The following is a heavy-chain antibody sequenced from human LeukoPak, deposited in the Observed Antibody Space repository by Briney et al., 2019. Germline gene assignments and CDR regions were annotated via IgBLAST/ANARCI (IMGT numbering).Heavy chain of an antibody. V-gene: IGHV3-7*01. Sequence: PGGSLRLSCAASGFTFSSYWMSWVRQAPGKGLEWVANIKQDGSEKYYVDSVKGRFTISRDNAKNSLYLQMNSLRAEDTAVYYCARDQTFRDGYKSSYGMDVWGQGTTVTVSS. CDR3: ARDQTFRDGYKSSYGMDV. D-gene: IGHD5-24*01. CDR2: IKQDGSEK. CDR1: GFTFSSYW. J-gene: IGHJ6*02.